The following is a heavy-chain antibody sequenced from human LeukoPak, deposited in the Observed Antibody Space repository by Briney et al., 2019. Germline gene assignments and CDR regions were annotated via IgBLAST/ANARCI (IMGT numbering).Heavy chain of an antibody. CDR2: MNPNSGNT. Sequence: GASVTVSCTASGYTFTSYDINWVRQAPGQGLEWMGWMNPNSGNTGYAQKFQGRVTMTRNTSISTAYMELSSLRSEDTAVYYCARSGSYSSGWFMSWGQGTLVTVSS. J-gene: IGHJ4*02. D-gene: IGHD6-19*01. CDR3: ARSGSYSSGWFMS. V-gene: IGHV1-8*01. CDR1: GYTFTSYD.